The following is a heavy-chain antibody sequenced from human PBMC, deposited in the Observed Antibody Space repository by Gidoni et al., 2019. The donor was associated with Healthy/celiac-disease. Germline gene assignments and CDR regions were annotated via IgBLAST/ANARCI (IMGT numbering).Heavy chain of an antibody. Sequence: EVQLVESGGGLVQPGGSLRLSCAASGFTFSSYEMNWVRQAPGKGLEWVSYISSSGSTIYYADSVKGRFTISRDNAKNSRYLQMNSLRAEDTAVYYCARGRIAAATLDYWGQGTLVTVSS. CDR3: ARGRIAAATLDY. CDR1: GFTFSSYE. V-gene: IGHV3-48*03. J-gene: IGHJ4*02. D-gene: IGHD6-13*01. CDR2: ISSSGSTI.